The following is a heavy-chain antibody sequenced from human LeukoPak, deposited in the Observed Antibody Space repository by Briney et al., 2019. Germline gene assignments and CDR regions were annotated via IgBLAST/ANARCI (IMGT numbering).Heavy chain of an antibody. CDR1: GFTFSSYW. D-gene: IGHD4-17*01. Sequence: GGSLRLSCAASGFTFSSYWIHWVRQAPGKGLVWVLRISSDGSSTSYADSVKGRFTISRDNAKNTLCLQMNSLRAEDTAVYYCVRDNFPYGETRWGQGTLVTVSS. V-gene: IGHV3-74*01. J-gene: IGHJ4*02. CDR3: VRDNFPYGETR. CDR2: ISSDGSST.